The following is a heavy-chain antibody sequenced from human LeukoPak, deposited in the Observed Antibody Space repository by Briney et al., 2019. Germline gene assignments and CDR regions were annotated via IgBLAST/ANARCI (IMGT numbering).Heavy chain of an antibody. CDR2: INPVGGST. J-gene: IGHJ5*01. CDR3: ARSPEMATIPGIHSQNWFDS. CDR1: GYTFTSYY. D-gene: IGHD5-24*01. V-gene: IGHV1-46*01. Sequence: ASVKVSCKASGYTFTSYYMHWVRQAPGQGLEWMGIINPVGGSTTYAQNFQGRVIMSRDTSTSTVYKELSSLRSEDTAVYYCARSPEMATIPGIHSQNWFDSWGQGTLVTVSS.